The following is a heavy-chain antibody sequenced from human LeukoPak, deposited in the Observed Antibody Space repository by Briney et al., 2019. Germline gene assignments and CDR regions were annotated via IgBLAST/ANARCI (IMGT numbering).Heavy chain of an antibody. Sequence: EASVKVSCKASGYTFTGYYMHWVRQAPGQGLEWMGWINPNSGGTNYAQKFQGRVTMTRDTSISTAYMELSRLRSDDTAVYYCARESSSGWSYFDYWGQGTLVTVSS. CDR2: INPNSGGT. CDR1: GYTFTGYY. V-gene: IGHV1-2*02. CDR3: ARESSSGWSYFDY. D-gene: IGHD6-19*01. J-gene: IGHJ4*02.